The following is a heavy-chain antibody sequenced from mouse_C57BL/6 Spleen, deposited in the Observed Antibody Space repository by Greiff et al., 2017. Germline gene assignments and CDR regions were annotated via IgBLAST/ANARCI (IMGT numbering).Heavy chain of an antibody. D-gene: IGHD1-1*01. CDR3: ARRYYGSSYGFAY. J-gene: IGHJ3*01. Sequence: VQLQQPGAELVKPGASVKLSCKVSGYTFTSYWMHWVKQRPGRGLEWIGRIDPNSGGTKYNEKFKSKATLTVDKPSSTAYMQLSSLTSEDSAVYYCARRYYGSSYGFAYWGQGTLVTVSA. CDR2: IDPNSGGT. CDR1: GYTFTSYW. V-gene: IGHV1-72*01.